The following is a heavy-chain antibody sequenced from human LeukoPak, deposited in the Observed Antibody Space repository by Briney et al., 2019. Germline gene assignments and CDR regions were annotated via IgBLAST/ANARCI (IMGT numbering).Heavy chain of an antibody. V-gene: IGHV1-69*02. Sequence: ASVKVSCKASGGTFSSYTISWLRQAPGQGLEWMGRIIPILGIANYAQKFQGRVTITADKSTSTAYMELSSLRSEDTAVYYCAEPYGGNSGDAFDIWGQGTMVTVSS. D-gene: IGHD4-23*01. J-gene: IGHJ3*02. CDR3: AEPYGGNSGDAFDI. CDR2: IIPILGIA. CDR1: GGTFSSYT.